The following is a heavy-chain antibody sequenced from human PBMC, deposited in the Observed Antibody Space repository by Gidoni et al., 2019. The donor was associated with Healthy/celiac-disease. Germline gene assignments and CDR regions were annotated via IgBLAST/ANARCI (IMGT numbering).Heavy chain of an antibody. CDR3: ASLSGLVELEDYYYYGMDV. D-gene: IGHD3-16*01. Sequence: QVQLVQSGAEVKKPGASVTVSCKASGYTFTSYYMHWVRQAPGQGLEWMGIINPSGGSTSYAQKFQGRVTMTRDTSTSTVYMELSSLRSEDTAVYYCASLSGLVELEDYYYYGMDVWGQGTTVTVSS. CDR1: GYTFTSYY. J-gene: IGHJ6*02. V-gene: IGHV1-46*03. CDR2: INPSGGST.